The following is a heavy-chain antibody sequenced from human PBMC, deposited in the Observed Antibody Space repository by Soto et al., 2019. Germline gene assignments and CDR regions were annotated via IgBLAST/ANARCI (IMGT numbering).Heavy chain of an antibody. D-gene: IGHD3-22*01. CDR3: ARDPVVYDRTRGRVGDDAFDI. V-gene: IGHV1-18*01. Sequence: QVQLVQSGAEVKKPGASVKVSCKASGYTFTSYGISWVRQAPGQGLEWMGWISAYNGNTNYAQKLQGRVTMTTDTSTSTAYMELRSLRSDDTAVYYCARDPVVYDRTRGRVGDDAFDIWGQGTMVTVSS. J-gene: IGHJ3*02. CDR1: GYTFTSYG. CDR2: ISAYNGNT.